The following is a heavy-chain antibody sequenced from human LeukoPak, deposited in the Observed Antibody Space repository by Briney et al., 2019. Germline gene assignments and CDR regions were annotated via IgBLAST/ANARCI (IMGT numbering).Heavy chain of an antibody. CDR1: GGSISSSSYY. Sequence: SETLSLTCTVSGGSISSSSYYWGWIRQPPGKGLEWIGSIYYSGSTYYNPSLKSRVTISVDTSKNQFSLKLSSVTAADTAVYYCARGPPKRYCSSTSCYAVIAAAGTGRFDYWGQGTLVTVSS. D-gene: IGHD2-2*01. V-gene: IGHV4-39*01. CDR2: IYYSGST. J-gene: IGHJ4*02. CDR3: ARGPPKRYCSSTSCYAVIAAAGTGRFDY.